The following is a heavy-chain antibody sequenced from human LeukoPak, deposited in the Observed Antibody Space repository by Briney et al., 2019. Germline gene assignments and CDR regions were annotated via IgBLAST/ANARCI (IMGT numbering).Heavy chain of an antibody. D-gene: IGHD3-22*01. V-gene: IGHV4-31*11. CDR1: GGSISSGGYR. J-gene: IGHJ4*02. CDR2: INYSGST. CDR3: ASDRSGYYY. Sequence: PSETLSLTCAVSGGSISSGGYRWTWIRQYPGKGLEWIGYINYSGSTYYNPSLKSRVTISVDTSKNQFSLKLSSVTAADTAVYYCASDRSGYYYWGQGTLVTVSS.